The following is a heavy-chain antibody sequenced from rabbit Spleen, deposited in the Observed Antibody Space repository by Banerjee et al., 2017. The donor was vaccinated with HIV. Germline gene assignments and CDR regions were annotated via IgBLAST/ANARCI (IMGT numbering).Heavy chain of an antibody. CDR2: IDGTIGAT. D-gene: IGHD4-1*01. CDR3: ARGAGASGWGYDL. V-gene: IGHV1S40*01. J-gene: IGHJ4*01. CDR1: GFSFSSSDY. Sequence: QSLEESGGDLVKPGASLTLTCTASGFSFSSSDYMCWVRQAPGKGLEWIGCIDGTIGATYYASWASGRFTISKTSSTTVTLQMTSLTAADTATYFCARGAGASGWGYDLWGPGTLVT.